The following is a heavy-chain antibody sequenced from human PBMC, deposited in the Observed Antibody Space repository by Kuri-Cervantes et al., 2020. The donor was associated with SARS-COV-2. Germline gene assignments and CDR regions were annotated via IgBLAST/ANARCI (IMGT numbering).Heavy chain of an antibody. CDR2: ISPTASTI. D-gene: IGHD2-2*01. Sequence: GESLKISCLTSGFVFDFYDMNWVRQAPGKGLEWLAYISPTASTIYYADSVTGRFTISRDNAQNAVYLHMKSLRADDTAVYYCARVRAMDMWGQGTMVTVSS. V-gene: IGHV3-48*03. CDR1: GFVFDFYD. J-gene: IGHJ3*02. CDR3: ARVRAMDM.